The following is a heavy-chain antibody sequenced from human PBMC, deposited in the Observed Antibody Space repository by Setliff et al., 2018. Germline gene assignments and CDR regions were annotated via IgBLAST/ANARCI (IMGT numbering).Heavy chain of an antibody. CDR1: GGSIRNYY. CDR3: ASRSGVVEDPPRQVILDDGFDI. CDR2: IYYSGST. Sequence: SETLSLTCTVSGGSIRNYYWSWIRQPPGKGLEWIGYIYYSGSTNYNPSLKSRVTISVDTSKNQFSLKVTSVTAADTAVYYCASRSGVVEDPPRQVILDDGFDIWGQGTMVTVSS. V-gene: IGHV4-59*08. D-gene: IGHD2-15*01. J-gene: IGHJ3*02.